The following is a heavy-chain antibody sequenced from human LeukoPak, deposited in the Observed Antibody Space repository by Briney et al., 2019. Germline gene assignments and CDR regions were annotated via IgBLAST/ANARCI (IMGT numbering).Heavy chain of an antibody. CDR1: GGSISNYY. J-gene: IGHJ1*01. Sequence: SETLSLTCAVSGGSISNYYWSWIRQPPGKGLEWIGYIYYSGSTNYSPSLKSRVTILVDSSKNHFSLKLSSVTAADTAVYYCARHSCSSSTTCSAYFQHWGQGTLVTVSS. V-gene: IGHV4-59*08. CDR3: ARHSCSSSTTCSAYFQH. CDR2: IYYSGST. D-gene: IGHD2-2*01.